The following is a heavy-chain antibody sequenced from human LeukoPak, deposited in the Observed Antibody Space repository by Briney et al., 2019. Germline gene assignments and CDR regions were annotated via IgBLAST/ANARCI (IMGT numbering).Heavy chain of an antibody. V-gene: IGHV4-38-2*02. CDR3: ARVGALDI. J-gene: IGHJ3*02. CDR2: IYHSGST. Sequence: SETLSLTCTVSAYSVSSGYYWGWIRQPPGKGLEWIGSIYHSGSTYYNPSLKSRVTISVDTSKSQFSLKLSSVTAADTAVYYCARVGALDIWGQGTMVTVSS. D-gene: IGHD1-26*01. CDR1: AYSVSSGYY.